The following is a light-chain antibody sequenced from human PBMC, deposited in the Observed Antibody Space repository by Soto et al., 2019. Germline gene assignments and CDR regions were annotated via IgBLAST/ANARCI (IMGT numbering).Light chain of an antibody. CDR2: GAS. Sequence: EIVLTQSPGTLSLSPGERVTLSCRASQSVSSTYLAWYQQKPGQAPSLLIYGASSRATGIPDRFSGSGSGTDFTLTISRLEPEDFAVYYCQQYATSPETFGQGTKVDI. J-gene: IGKJ1*01. V-gene: IGKV3-20*01. CDR1: QSVSSTY. CDR3: QQYATSPET.